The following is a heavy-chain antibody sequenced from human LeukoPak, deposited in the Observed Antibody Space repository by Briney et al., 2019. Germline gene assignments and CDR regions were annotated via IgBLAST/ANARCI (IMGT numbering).Heavy chain of an antibody. J-gene: IGHJ4*02. Sequence: GGSLRLSCAASGFTFSSYAMSWVRQAPGKGLEWVSVISGGGGNTYYTDSVKGRFTISRDNSKNTLFLQMNSLRAEDTAVYYCARGRPHGNDYWGQGTLVTVSS. V-gene: IGHV3-23*01. CDR3: ARGRPHGNDY. CDR1: GFTFSSYA. D-gene: IGHD4-23*01. CDR2: ISGGGGNT.